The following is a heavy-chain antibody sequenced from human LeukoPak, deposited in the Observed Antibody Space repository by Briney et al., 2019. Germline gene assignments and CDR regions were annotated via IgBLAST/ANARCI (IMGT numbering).Heavy chain of an antibody. D-gene: IGHD3-10*01. Sequence: GGSLRLSCAASGFNFNNYNMNWVRQAPGKGLEWVGCIRSNTFGGTGEYAASVKGRFTISRDDSKSIAYLQMNSLKTEDTAVYYCSRDQYRYNYGSGSSGLFDYWGQGTLVTVSS. CDR1: GFNFNNYN. CDR3: SRDQYRYNYGSGSSGLFDY. V-gene: IGHV3-49*04. CDR2: IRSNTFGGTG. J-gene: IGHJ4*02.